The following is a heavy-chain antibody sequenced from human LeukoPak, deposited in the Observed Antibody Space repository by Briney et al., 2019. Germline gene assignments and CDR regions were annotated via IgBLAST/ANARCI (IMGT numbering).Heavy chain of an antibody. J-gene: IGHJ4*02. CDR3: AKDRRYYDSSGYPGY. CDR2: ISYDGSNK. CDR1: GFTFSSYG. V-gene: IGHV3-30*18. D-gene: IGHD3-22*01. Sequence: PGRSLRLPCAASGFTFSSYGMHWVRQAPGKGLEWVAVISYDGSNKYYADSVKGRFTISRDNSKNTLYLQMNSLRAEDTAVYYCAKDRRYYDSSGYPGYWGQGTLVTVSS.